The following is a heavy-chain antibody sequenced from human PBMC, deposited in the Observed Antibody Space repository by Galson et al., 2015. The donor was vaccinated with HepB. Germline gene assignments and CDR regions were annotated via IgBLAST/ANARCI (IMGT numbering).Heavy chain of an antibody. CDR1: GFTFSNAW. Sequence: SLRLSCAASGFTFSNAWMSWVRQAPGRGLEWVGRIKSKTDGGTTDYAAPVKGRFTISRDDSKNTLYLQMNSLKTEDTAVYYCTTDVGCFLEWLLSTYGMDVWGQGTTVTVSS. CDR3: TTDVGCFLEWLLSTYGMDV. J-gene: IGHJ6*02. CDR2: IKSKTDGGTT. V-gene: IGHV3-15*01. D-gene: IGHD3-3*01.